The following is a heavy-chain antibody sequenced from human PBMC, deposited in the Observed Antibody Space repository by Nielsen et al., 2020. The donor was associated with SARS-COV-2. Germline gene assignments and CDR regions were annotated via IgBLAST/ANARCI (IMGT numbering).Heavy chain of an antibody. CDR2: ISAYNGNT. CDR3: ARVALIGVVLTEPLDY. V-gene: IGHV1-18*01. Sequence: ASVKVSCKASGYTFTSYGISWVRQAPGQGLEWMGWISAYNGNTNYAQKFQGRVTMTRDTSTSTVYMELSSLRSEDTAVYYCARVALIGVVLTEPLDYWGQGTLVTVSS. J-gene: IGHJ4*02. D-gene: IGHD3-22*01. CDR1: GYTFTSYG.